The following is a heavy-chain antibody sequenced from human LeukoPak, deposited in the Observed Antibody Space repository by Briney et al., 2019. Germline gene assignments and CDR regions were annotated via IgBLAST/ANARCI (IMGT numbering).Heavy chain of an antibody. V-gene: IGHV3-20*04. J-gene: IGHJ4*02. D-gene: IGHD3-22*01. CDR1: GFTFDDYG. CDR2: ISWNGGST. Sequence: GGSLRLSCAASGFTFDDYGMSWVRQAPRKGLEWVSGISWNGGSTGYADSVKGRFTISRDNAKNSLYLQMNSLRTEDTALYYCAKATYYYDSSGPIHNWGQGTLVTVSS. CDR3: AKATYYYDSSGPIHN.